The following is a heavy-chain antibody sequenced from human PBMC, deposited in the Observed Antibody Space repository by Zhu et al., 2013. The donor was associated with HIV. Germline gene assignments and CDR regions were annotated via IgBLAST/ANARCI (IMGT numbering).Heavy chain of an antibody. V-gene: IGHV1-2*02. CDR1: GYTFTGYY. J-gene: IGHJ6*03. Sequence: QVQLVQSGAEVKKPGASVKVSCKASGYTFTGYYMHWVRQAPGQGLEWMGWINPNSGGTNYAQKFQGRVTMTRDTSISTAYMELSRLRSDDTAVYYCARDRLLNKEWELPDYYYMDVWGKGTTVTVSS. CDR2: INPNSGGT. D-gene: IGHD1-26*01. CDR3: ARDRLLNKEWELPDYYYMDV.